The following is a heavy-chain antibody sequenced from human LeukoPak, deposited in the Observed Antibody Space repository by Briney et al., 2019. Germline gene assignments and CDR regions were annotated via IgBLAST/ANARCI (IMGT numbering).Heavy chain of an antibody. CDR1: GFTFSSHW. V-gene: IGHV3-15*01. CDR2: IKSKTDGETT. Sequence: GGSLRLSCVASGFTFSSHWMTWVRRAPGKGLEWVGRIKSKTDGETTDYAAPVKGRFTISRDDSKHTLYMQMNSLKTEDTAVYFCTVYNTPYYYYYDMDVWGKGTTVTVSS. CDR3: TVYNTPYYYYYDMDV. D-gene: IGHD5-24*01. J-gene: IGHJ6*03.